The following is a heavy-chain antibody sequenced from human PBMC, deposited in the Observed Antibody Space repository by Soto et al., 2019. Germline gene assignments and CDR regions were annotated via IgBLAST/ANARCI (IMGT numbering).Heavy chain of an antibody. CDR3: AREVRIEYSSSSNYFDY. J-gene: IGHJ4*02. CDR1: GGSLSSYY. D-gene: IGHD6-6*01. Sequence: SETLSVTCPVSGGSLSSYYLSWIRPPPGKGLEWIGYIYYSGSTNYNPSLKSRVTISVDTSKTQFSLKLSSVTAADTAVYYCAREVRIEYSSSSNYFDYWGQGTLVTVSS. V-gene: IGHV4-59*12. CDR2: IYYSGST.